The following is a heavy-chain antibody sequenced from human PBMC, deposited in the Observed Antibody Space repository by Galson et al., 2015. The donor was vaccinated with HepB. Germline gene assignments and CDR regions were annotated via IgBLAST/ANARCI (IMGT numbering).Heavy chain of an antibody. CDR1: GFTVSSNY. CDR3: AREVAVAGSGSVNY. V-gene: IGHV3-66*02. D-gene: IGHD6-19*01. CDR2: IYSGGST. Sequence: SLRLSCAASGFTVSSNYMSWVRQAPGKGLEWVSVIYSGGSTYYADSVKGRFTISRDNSKNTLYLQMNSLRAEDTAVYYCAREVAVAGSGSVNYWGQGTLVTVSS. J-gene: IGHJ4*02.